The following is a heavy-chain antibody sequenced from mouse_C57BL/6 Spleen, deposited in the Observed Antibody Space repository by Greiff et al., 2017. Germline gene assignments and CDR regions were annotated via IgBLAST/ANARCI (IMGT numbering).Heavy chain of an antibody. V-gene: IGHV1-9*01. Sequence: QVQLQQSGAELMKPGASVKLSCTASGYTFTGYWIEWVHQTPGHGLEWIGEILPGGGSTNYTAKLKGKCTFTATTSSYTAYMQLSSLTTEDSDIDYCARGGVVRQTRYFDVWGTGTTVTVSS. CDR2: ILPGGGST. CDR1: GYTFTGYW. D-gene: IGHD1-1*02. CDR3: ARGGVVRQTRYFDV. J-gene: IGHJ1*03.